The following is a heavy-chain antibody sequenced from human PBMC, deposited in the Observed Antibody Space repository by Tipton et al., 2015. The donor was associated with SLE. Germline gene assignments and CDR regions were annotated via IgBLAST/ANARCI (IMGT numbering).Heavy chain of an antibody. CDR1: GGSISSSNW. Sequence: GLVKPSGTLSLTCAVSGGSISSSNWWSWVRQPPGKGLEWIGEIYHSGSTNYNPFLKSRVTISVDTSKNQFSLKLNSVTAADTAVYYCARWWGSTHFDYWGQGTLVTVSS. D-gene: IGHD2-15*01. J-gene: IGHJ4*02. CDR2: IYHSGST. V-gene: IGHV4-4*02. CDR3: ARWWGSTHFDY.